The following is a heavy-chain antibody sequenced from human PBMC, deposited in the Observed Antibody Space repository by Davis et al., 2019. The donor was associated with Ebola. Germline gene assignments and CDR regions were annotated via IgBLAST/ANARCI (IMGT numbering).Heavy chain of an antibody. CDR2: IFYSGST. V-gene: IGHV4-59*11. D-gene: IGHD3-22*01. CDR1: GGSISSHY. CDR3: ARVGYYYDSSGYYRGAFDI. Sequence: PSETLSLTCTVSGGSISSHYWSWIRQPPGKGLEWIGYIFYSGSTNYNPSLKSRVTISVDTSKNQFSLKLSSVTAADTAVYYCARVGYYYDSSGYYRGAFDIWGQGTMVTVSS. J-gene: IGHJ3*02.